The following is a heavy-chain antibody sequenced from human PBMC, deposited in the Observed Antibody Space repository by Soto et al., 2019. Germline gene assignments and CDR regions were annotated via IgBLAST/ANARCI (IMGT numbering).Heavy chain of an antibody. V-gene: IGHV4-30-4*01. D-gene: IGHD2-15*01. CDR3: AGGYCSGGSCYPNFDY. CDR2: IYYSGST. CDR1: GGSISSGDYY. J-gene: IGHJ4*02. Sequence: SETLSLTCTVSGGSISSGDYYWSWIRQPPGKGLEWIGYIYYSGSTYYNPSLKSRVTISVDTPKNQFSLKLSSVTAADTAVYYCAGGYCSGGSCYPNFDYWGQGTLVTVSS.